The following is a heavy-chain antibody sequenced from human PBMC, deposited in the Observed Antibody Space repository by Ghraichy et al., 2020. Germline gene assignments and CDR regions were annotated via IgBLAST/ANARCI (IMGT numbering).Heavy chain of an antibody. CDR3: ATFLIIGPRESYYFDY. D-gene: IGHD3-22*01. Sequence: ASVKVSCKVSGYTLTELSMHWVRQAPGKGLEWMGGFDPEDGETIYAQKFQGRVTMTEDTSTDTAYMELSSLRSEDTAVYYCATFLIIGPRESYYFDYWGQGTLVTVSS. J-gene: IGHJ4*02. CDR1: GYTLTELS. V-gene: IGHV1-24*01. CDR2: FDPEDGET.